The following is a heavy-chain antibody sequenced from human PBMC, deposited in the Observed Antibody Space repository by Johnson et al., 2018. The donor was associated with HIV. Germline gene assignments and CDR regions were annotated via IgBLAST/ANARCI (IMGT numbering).Heavy chain of an antibody. D-gene: IGHD6-6*01. Sequence: QVQLVESGGGVVQPGRSLRLSCAVSGFTFSDYYMSWIRQAPGKGLEWISYISGGGSAIYYADSVKGRFTISRDNAKNSLYLQMNSLRAEDTALYYCAKDRGDGVAARRRSAFDIWGQGTMVTVSS. CDR3: AKDRGDGVAARRRSAFDI. CDR2: ISGGGSAI. CDR1: GFTFSDYY. V-gene: IGHV3-11*01. J-gene: IGHJ3*02.